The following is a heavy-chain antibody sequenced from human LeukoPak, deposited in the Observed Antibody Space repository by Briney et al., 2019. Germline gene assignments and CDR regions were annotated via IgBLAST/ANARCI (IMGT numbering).Heavy chain of an antibody. J-gene: IGHJ4*02. CDR1: GGSISSYY. D-gene: IGHD3-10*01. CDR3: ARYLSSRLDY. V-gene: IGHV4-59*01. CDR2: IYYTGYT. Sequence: SETLSLTCTVSGGSISSYYWSWIRQPPGKGLEYIGHIYYTGYTSYNPSLKSRVTISVDTSKNQFSLMLSSVTAADTAVYYCARYLSSRLDYWGQGTLVTVSS.